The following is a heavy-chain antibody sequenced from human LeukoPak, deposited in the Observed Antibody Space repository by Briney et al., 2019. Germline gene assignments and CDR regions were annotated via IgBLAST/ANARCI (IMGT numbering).Heavy chain of an antibody. CDR2: IYYTGTT. D-gene: IGHD6-19*01. CDR1: GGSISSYY. CDR3: AREVAGTSGSFGY. Sequence: PSETLSLTCTVSGGSISSYYWSWIRQPPGKGLEWIGYIYYTGTTNYNPSLKSRVTISVDTSKNQFSLKLSSVTAADTAVYYCAREVAGTSGSFGYWGQGTLVTVSS. J-gene: IGHJ4*02. V-gene: IGHV4-59*01.